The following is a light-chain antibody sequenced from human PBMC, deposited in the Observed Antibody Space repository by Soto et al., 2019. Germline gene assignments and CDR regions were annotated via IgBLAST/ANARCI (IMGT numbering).Light chain of an antibody. CDR2: DSS. CDR3: QQYYNWPPTWT. Sequence: EIVMTQSPATLSVSPGERATLSCRASQSVSSSVAWYQQKPGQAPRLLIYDSSSRATGVPARFSGSGSGTEFSLAISSLQSEDFAVYYCQQYYNWPPTWTFGQGTKVDI. CDR1: QSVSSS. J-gene: IGKJ1*01. V-gene: IGKV3-15*01.